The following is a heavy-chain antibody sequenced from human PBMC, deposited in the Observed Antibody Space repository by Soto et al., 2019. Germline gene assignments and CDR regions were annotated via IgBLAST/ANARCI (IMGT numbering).Heavy chain of an antibody. CDR2: IITIVGTA. J-gene: IGHJ2*01. CDR1: GGTFNSSG. CDR3: DRHLYSAEAPGLTHWFVDL. V-gene: IGHV1-69*01. D-gene: IGHD2-15*01. Sequence: QVQLVQSGAEVKKPGSSVKVSCKASGGTFNSSGISWVRQAPGQVREWMGGIITIVGTADYAQKFQDRITITADEATCTGYMELSSLRADDTAMYYCDRHLYSAEAPGLTHWFVDLWGRGTLGTVSS.